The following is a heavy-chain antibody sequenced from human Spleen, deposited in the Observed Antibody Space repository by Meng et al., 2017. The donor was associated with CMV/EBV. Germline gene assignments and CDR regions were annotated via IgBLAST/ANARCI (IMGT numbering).Heavy chain of an antibody. D-gene: IGHD3-3*01. V-gene: IGHV3-20*04. CDR1: GFTFHDYA. J-gene: IGHJ4*02. Sequence: GESLKISCAASGFTFHDYAMSWVRQAPGKGLEWVSGINWNGAYTYYADSVRGRFTISRDSAKNSLYLQMNSLRAEDTALYYCARGPEVHDVWGHYPYWGQGALVTVSS. CDR2: INWNGAYT. CDR3: ARGPEVHDVWGHYPY.